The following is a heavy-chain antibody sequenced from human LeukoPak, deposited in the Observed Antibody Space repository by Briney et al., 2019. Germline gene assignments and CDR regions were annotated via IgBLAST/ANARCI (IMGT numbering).Heavy chain of an antibody. D-gene: IGHD4-17*01. Sequence: SETLSLTCTVSGGSISSSSYYWGWIRQPPWKGLEWIGSIYYSGSTYYNPSLKSRVTISVDTSKNQFSLKLSSVTAADTAVYYCASMTTVTKGGYWGQGTLVTVSS. V-gene: IGHV4-39*01. CDR3: ASMTTVTKGGY. J-gene: IGHJ4*02. CDR1: GGSISSSSYY. CDR2: IYYSGST.